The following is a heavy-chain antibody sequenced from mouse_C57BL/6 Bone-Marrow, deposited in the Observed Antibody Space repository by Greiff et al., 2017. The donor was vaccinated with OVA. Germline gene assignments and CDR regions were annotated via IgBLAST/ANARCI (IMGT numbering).Heavy chain of an antibody. CDR3: ARSGYYGNYYDAMDY. V-gene: IGHV1-80*01. D-gene: IGHD2-1*01. CDR2: IYPGDGDT. Sequence: QVQLQQSGAELVKPGASVKISCKASGYAFSSYWMNWVKQRPGKGLAWIGQIYPGDGDTNYNGKFKGKATLTADKSSSTAYMQLSSLTSEDSAVYFCARSGYYGNYYDAMDYWGQGTSVTVSS. J-gene: IGHJ4*01. CDR1: GYAFSSYW.